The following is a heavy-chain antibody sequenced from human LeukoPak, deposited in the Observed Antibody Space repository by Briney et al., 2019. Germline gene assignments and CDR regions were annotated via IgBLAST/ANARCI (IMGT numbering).Heavy chain of an antibody. Sequence: PSETLSLTCTVSGGSISGYYWSWIRQPPGKGLEWIGYIYYSGSTNYNPSLKSRVTISVDTSKNQFSLKLSSVTAADTAVYYCARVSSGWSTDYYFDYWGQGTLVTVSS. V-gene: IGHV4-59*01. CDR2: IYYSGST. CDR1: GGSISGYY. CDR3: ARVSSGWSTDYYFDY. J-gene: IGHJ4*02. D-gene: IGHD6-19*01.